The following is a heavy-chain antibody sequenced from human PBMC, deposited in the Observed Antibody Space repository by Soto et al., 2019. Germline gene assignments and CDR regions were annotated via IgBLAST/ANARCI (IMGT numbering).Heavy chain of an antibody. D-gene: IGHD1-26*01. CDR2: ISSSGSTI. J-gene: IGHJ4*02. V-gene: IGHV3-48*03. Sequence: GGSLRLSCAASGFTFSSYEMNWVRQAPGKGLEWVSYISSSGSTIYYADSVKGRFTISRDNAKNSLYLQMNSLRAEDTAVYYCATLGATTRRFDYWGPGTLVTVSS. CDR3: ATLGATTRRFDY. CDR1: GFTFSSYE.